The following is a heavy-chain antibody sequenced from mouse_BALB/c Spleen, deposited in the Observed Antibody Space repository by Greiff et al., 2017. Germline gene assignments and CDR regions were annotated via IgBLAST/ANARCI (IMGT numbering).Heavy chain of an antibody. CDR3: ARDHGLLRLDAMDY. D-gene: IGHD1-2*01. V-gene: IGHV2-9*02. CDR2: IWAGGST. CDR1: GFSLTSYG. Sequence: VKVVESGPGLVAPSQSLSITCTVSGFSLTSYGVHWVRQPPGKGLEWLGVIWAGGSTNYNSALMSRLSISKDNSKSQVFLKMNSLQTDDTAMYYCARDHGLLRLDAMDYWGQGTSVTVSS. J-gene: IGHJ4*01.